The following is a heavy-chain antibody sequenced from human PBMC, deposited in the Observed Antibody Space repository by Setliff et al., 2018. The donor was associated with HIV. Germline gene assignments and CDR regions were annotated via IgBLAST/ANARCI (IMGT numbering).Heavy chain of an antibody. D-gene: IGHD3-22*01. V-gene: IGHV3-53*01. J-gene: IGHJ6*03. CDR2: VYSGGST. CDR3: ARNGRNDSGYYYYYYYYMDV. CDR1: GFTVENYY. Sequence: PGGSLRLSCAASGFTVENYYMSWVRQAPGKGLEWVSVVYSGGSTYYADSVKGRFTISRDIPRNSLYLQMNNLRAEDTAVYFCARNGRNDSGYYYYYYYYMDVWGKGTTVTVSS.